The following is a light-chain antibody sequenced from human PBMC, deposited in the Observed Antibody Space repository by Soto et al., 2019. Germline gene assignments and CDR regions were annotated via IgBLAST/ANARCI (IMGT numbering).Light chain of an antibody. CDR3: QQYGSSPET. Sequence: EIVLTQSPGTLSLSPGERATLSCRPSQSVSSSYLAWYQQKPGQAPRLLIYGASSRATGIPDRLSGSGSGTDFTLTISRLEPEDFAVYYCQQYGSSPETFGQGTKVDIK. V-gene: IGKV3-20*01. CDR2: GAS. J-gene: IGKJ1*01. CDR1: QSVSSSY.